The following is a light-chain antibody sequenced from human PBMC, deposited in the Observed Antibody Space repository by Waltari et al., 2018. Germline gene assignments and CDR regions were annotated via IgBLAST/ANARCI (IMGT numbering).Light chain of an antibody. J-gene: IGLJ2*01. CDR2: EVS. Sequence: QSALTQPAYVSGSPGQSITLSCTGTSSDVGGYDSVSWYQQHPGKAPKLMIYEVSNRPSGVSNRFSGSKSGNTASLTISGLQAEDEADYYCSSYTSSSTLVVFGGGTKLTVL. CDR3: SSYTSSSTLVV. CDR1: SSDVGGYDS. V-gene: IGLV2-14*01.